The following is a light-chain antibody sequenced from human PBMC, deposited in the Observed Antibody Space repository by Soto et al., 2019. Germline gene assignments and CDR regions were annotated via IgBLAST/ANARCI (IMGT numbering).Light chain of an antibody. CDR3: QQYGSLWT. CDR2: GAS. Sequence: EIVLTQSPGTLSLSPGERATLSCRASQSVSSSYLAWYQRKPGQAPRLLIYGASSRATGIPDRFSGSGSGTDFTLTISRLEPEDFAMYYCQQYGSLWTFGQGTKVEIK. V-gene: IGKV3-20*01. CDR1: QSVSSSY. J-gene: IGKJ1*01.